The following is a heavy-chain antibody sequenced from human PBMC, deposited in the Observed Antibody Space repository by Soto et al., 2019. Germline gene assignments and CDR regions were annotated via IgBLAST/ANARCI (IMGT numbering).Heavy chain of an antibody. CDR3: GRHSPTVRGFTDGFDI. D-gene: IGHD3-10*01. Sequence: GESLKISCKGSGYSFTSYWISWVRQMPGKGLEWMGRIDPSDSYTNYSPSFQGHVTISADKSISTAYLQWSSLKASDTAMYYCGRHSPTVRGFTDGFDIWGQGTMVTVSS. CDR1: GYSFTSYW. CDR2: IDPSDSYT. J-gene: IGHJ3*02. V-gene: IGHV5-10-1*01.